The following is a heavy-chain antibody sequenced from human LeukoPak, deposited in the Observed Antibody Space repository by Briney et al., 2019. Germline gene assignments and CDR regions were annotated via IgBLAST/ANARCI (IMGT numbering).Heavy chain of an antibody. CDR1: GFTVSSNY. Sequence: GGSLRLSCAASGFTVSSNYMSWVRQAPGKGLEWVSVIYSGGSTYYADSVKGRFTISRDNSKNTLYLQMNSLRAEDTAVYYCARASLITVSGWYDYWGQGTLVTVSS. V-gene: IGHV3-66*01. CDR2: IYSGGST. D-gene: IGHD6-19*01. CDR3: ARASLITVSGWYDY. J-gene: IGHJ4*02.